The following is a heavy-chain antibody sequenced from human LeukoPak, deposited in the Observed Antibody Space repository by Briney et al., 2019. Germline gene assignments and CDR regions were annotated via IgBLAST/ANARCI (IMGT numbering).Heavy chain of an antibody. D-gene: IGHD3-22*01. V-gene: IGHV1-18*01. CDR3: AREHYYDSSGYSFVYYGMDV. CDR2: ISAYNGNT. J-gene: IGHJ6*02. CDR1: GCTFTSYG. Sequence: GASVKVSCKASGCTFTSYGISWVRQAPGQGLEWMGWISAYNGNTNYAQKLQGRVTMTTDTSTSTAYMELRSLRSDDTAVYYCAREHYYDSSGYSFVYYGMDVWGQGTTVTVSS.